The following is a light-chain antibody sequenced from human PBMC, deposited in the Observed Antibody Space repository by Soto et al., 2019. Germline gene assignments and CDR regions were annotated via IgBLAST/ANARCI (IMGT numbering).Light chain of an antibody. CDR2: KAS. CDR3: QQYNIYSS. J-gene: IGKJ2*01. V-gene: IGKV1-5*03. CDR1: QSISSW. Sequence: DIQMTQSPCTLSASVGDKVTITCRASQSISSWLAWYQQKPGKAPKLLIYKASSLESGVPSRFSGSGSGTEFTLTISSLQPDDFATYYCQQYNIYSSFGQGTKLEIK.